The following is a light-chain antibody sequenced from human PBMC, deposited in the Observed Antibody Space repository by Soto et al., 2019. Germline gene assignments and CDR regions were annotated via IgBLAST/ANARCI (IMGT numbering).Light chain of an antibody. V-gene: IGKV3D-15*01. CDR1: QTVATN. J-gene: IGKJ3*01. CDR3: QQRSNWPLT. CDR2: HAS. Sequence: EIVMTQSPATLSVSPGERGTLSCRASQTVATNLAWYQQKPGQAPRLLIYHASTRATGIPARFSGSGSGTEFTLTISSLQSEDFAVYYCQQRSNWPLTFGPGTKVDIK.